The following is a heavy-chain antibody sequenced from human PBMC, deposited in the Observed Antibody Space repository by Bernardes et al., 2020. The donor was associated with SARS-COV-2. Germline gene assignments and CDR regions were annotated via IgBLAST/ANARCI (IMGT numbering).Heavy chain of an antibody. CDR1: GFTFSSYA. V-gene: IGHV3-30-3*01. CDR2: ISYDGSNK. CDR3: ARDSESGYYYVGSDATNYGMDV. J-gene: IGHJ6*02. D-gene: IGHD3-22*01. Sequence: GGSLRLSCAASGFTFSSYAMHWVRQAPGKGLEWVAVISYDGSNKYYADSVKGRFTISRDNSKNTLYLQMNSLRAEDTAVYYCARDSESGYYYVGSDATNYGMDVWGQGTTVTVSS.